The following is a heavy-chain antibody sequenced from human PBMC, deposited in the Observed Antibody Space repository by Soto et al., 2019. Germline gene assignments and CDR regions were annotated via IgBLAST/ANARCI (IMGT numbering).Heavy chain of an antibody. V-gene: IGHV3-23*01. J-gene: IGHJ4*02. CDR2: FSRDLVSP. D-gene: IGHD1-26*01. Sequence: GGSLRLSCAASGFTFRSFTMNWVRQAPGEGLEWVAGFSRDLVSPLYGDSVKGRFTISRDNSKNTLYLQMNSLRVEDAAIYYCVKEGRVGVEGFDFWGQGTLVTVPS. CDR1: GFTFRSFT. CDR3: VKEGRVGVEGFDF.